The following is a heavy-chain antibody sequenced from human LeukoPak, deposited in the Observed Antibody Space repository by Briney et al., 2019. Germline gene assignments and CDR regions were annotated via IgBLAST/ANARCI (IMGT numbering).Heavy chain of an antibody. V-gene: IGHV3-23*01. CDR3: ATYRQVLLPFES. CDR1: GFTVSSNY. Sequence: GGSLRLSCAASGFTVSSNYMSWVRQAPGKGLEWVSAIGSSGGGTYYADSVKGRFTISRDNSKNTLSLQMNSLRAEDTAIYYCATYRQVLLPFESWGQGTLVTVSS. D-gene: IGHD2-8*02. CDR2: IGSSGGGT. J-gene: IGHJ4*02.